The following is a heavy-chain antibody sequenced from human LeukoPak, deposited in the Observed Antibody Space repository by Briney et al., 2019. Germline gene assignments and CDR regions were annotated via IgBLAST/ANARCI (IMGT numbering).Heavy chain of an antibody. J-gene: IGHJ4*02. CDR3: ASSHDSSGND. CDR1: GFPFSTYW. CDR2: IRKDGGAK. V-gene: IGHV3-7*01. Sequence: GGSLRLSCAASGFPFSTYWMAWVRQAPGKGLDWVANIRKDGGAKFYAASVKGRLIISRENDKNSLYLQMNNLRDEDTAVYYCASSHDSSGNDWGQGTLVTV. D-gene: IGHD3-22*01.